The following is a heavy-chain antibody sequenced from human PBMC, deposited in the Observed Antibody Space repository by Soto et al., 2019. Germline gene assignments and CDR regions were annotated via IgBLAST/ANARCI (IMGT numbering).Heavy chain of an antibody. J-gene: IGHJ4*03. D-gene: IGHD7-27*01. CDR3: ARDTGLAPTVWGY. CDR2: VYHSGST. CDR1: GDSIRGGGHY. Sequence: QVQLQESGPGLVKPSQTLSLTCSVSGDSIRGGGHYWNWIRQFPGKGLEWIGYVYHSGSTHYNPYLRVRLTITIDTSKNQFSLRLISVTAADTALYFCARDTGLAPTVWGYWGHGTQVTVSS. V-gene: IGHV4-31*03.